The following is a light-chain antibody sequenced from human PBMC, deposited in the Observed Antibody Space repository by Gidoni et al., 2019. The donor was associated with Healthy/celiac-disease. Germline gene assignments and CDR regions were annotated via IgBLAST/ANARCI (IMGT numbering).Light chain of an antibody. CDR2: DVS. Sequence: QSALTQPASVSGSPGQSITISCTGTSSAVGGYNYVSWYQPPPGKAPKLMIYDVSNRPSGVSNRFSGSKSGNTASLTISALQAEDEADYYCSSYTSSSTSLYLFGTGTKVTVL. CDR1: SSAVGGYNY. CDR3: SSYTSSSTSLYL. J-gene: IGLJ1*01. V-gene: IGLV2-14*01.